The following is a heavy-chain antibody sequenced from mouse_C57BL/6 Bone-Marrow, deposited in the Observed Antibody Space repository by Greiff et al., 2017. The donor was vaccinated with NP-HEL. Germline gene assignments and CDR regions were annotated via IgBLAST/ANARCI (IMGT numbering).Heavy chain of an antibody. V-gene: IGHV5-6*01. J-gene: IGHJ4*01. CDR2: ISSGGSYT. D-gene: IGHD6-1*01. CDR1: GFTFSSYG. CDR3: ARLQPDY. Sequence: EVQVVESGGDLVKPGGSLKLSCAASGFTFSSYGMSWVRQTPDKRLEWVATISSGGSYTYYPDSVKGRFTISRDNAKNTLYLQMSSLKSEDTAMYYCARLQPDYWGQGTSVTVSS.